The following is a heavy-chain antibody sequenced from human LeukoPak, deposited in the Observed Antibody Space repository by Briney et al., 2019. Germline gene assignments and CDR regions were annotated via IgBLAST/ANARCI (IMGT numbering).Heavy chain of an antibody. V-gene: IGHV3-30*18. J-gene: IGHJ3*02. CDR2: ISYDGSNK. Sequence: PGRSLRLSCAASGFTFSTYGIHWVRQAPGKGLEWVAVISYDGSNKYYADSVKGRFTTSRDNSKNTLYLQMNSLRAEDTAVYYCAKSTHSSGYDDSFDIWGQGTMVTVSS. D-gene: IGHD3-22*01. CDR3: AKSTHSSGYDDSFDI. CDR1: GFTFSTYG.